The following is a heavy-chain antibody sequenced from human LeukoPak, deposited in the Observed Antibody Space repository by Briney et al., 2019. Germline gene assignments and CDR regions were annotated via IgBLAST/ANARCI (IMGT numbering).Heavy chain of an antibody. CDR2: INPSGGST. CDR1: GYTFTSYY. CDR3: ARDSSPLRYFDWLFPSVLDY. J-gene: IGHJ4*02. V-gene: IGHV1-46*01. Sequence: ASVKVSCKASGYTFTSYYMHWVRQAPGQGLEWMGIINPSGGSTSYAQKFQGRVTMTRDTSTSTVYMELSSPRSEDTAVYYCARDSSPLRYFDWLFPSVLDYWGQGTLVTVSS. D-gene: IGHD3-9*01.